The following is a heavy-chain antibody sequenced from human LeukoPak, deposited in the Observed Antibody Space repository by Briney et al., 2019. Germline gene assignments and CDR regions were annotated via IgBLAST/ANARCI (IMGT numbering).Heavy chain of an antibody. Sequence: GASVEVSCKASGYTFTGYYMHWVRQAPGQGLEWMGWINPNSGGTNYAQKFQGRVTMTRDTSISTAYMELSRLRSDDTAVYYCARELPYYYGSGSYGYWGQGTLVTVSS. CDR1: GYTFTGYY. J-gene: IGHJ4*02. CDR2: INPNSGGT. CDR3: ARELPYYYGSGSYGY. D-gene: IGHD3-10*01. V-gene: IGHV1-2*02.